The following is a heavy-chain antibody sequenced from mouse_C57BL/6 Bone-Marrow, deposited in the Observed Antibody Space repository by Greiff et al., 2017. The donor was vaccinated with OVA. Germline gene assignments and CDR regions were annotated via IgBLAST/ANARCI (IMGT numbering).Heavy chain of an antibody. CDR3: ACITTVVARYYYYAMDY. CDR2: ISSGSSTI. J-gene: IGHJ4*01. Sequence: EVQGVESGGGLVKPGGSLKLSCAASGFTFSDYGMHWVRQAPEKGLEWVAYISSGSSTIYYADTVKGRFTISRDNAKNTLFLQMTSLRSEDTAMYYCACITTVVARYYYYAMDYWGQGTSVTVSS. V-gene: IGHV5-17*01. D-gene: IGHD1-1*01. CDR1: GFTFSDYG.